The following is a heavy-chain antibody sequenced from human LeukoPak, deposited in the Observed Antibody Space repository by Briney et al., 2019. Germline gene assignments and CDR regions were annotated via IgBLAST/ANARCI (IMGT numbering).Heavy chain of an antibody. J-gene: IGHJ4*02. CDR1: GFTFSSYW. Sequence: GGSLRLSCAASGFTFSSYWMSWVRQAPGKGLEWVANIKQDGSEKYYVDSVKGRFTISRDNAKNSLYLQMNSLRAEDTAVYYCARDRVGATDYFDYWGQGTLVTVSS. V-gene: IGHV3-7*03. CDR3: ARDRVGATDYFDY. D-gene: IGHD1-26*01. CDR2: IKQDGSEK.